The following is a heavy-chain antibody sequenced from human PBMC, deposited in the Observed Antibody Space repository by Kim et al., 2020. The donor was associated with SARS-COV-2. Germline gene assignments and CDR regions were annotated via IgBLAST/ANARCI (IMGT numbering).Heavy chain of an antibody. D-gene: IGHD2-2*01. V-gene: IGHV3-48*03. CDR3: ARNDRGEYCSSTSCPTDLDY. Sequence: RFTISRDNDKNSLYLQMNSLRAEDTAVYYCARNDRGEYCSSTSCPTDLDYWGQGTLVTVSS. J-gene: IGHJ4*02.